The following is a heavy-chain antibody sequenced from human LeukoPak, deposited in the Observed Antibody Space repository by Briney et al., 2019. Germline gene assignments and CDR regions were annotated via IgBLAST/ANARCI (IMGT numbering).Heavy chain of an antibody. D-gene: IGHD3-3*01. V-gene: IGHV1-69*13. J-gene: IGHJ6*03. Sequence: GASVKVSCKASGGTFSSYAISWVRQPPGQGLEWMGGIIPIFGTANYAQKFQGRVTITADESTSTAYMELGSLRSEDTAVYYCARDPGYDFWSGYYTDPTEYYYYYYMDVWGKGTTVTVSS. CDR2: IIPIFGTA. CDR1: GGTFSSYA. CDR3: ARDPGYDFWSGYYTDPTEYYYYYYMDV.